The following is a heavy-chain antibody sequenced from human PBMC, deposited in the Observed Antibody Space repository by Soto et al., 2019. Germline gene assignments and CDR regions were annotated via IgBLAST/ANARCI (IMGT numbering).Heavy chain of an antibody. D-gene: IGHD3-3*01. CDR2: INPHGGST. J-gene: IGHJ5*02. CDR3: ARSSGGNFGIIIEGSNWFDP. Sequence: GASLKVSCKAPGDTFTSYYLNWVRQAPGQGLEWMGVINPHGGSTKYAQKFQGRITMTRDTSRSTVYMELSSLRSDDTAIYYCARSSGGNFGIIIEGSNWFDPWGQGTLVTVSS. V-gene: IGHV1-46*01. CDR1: GDTFTSYY.